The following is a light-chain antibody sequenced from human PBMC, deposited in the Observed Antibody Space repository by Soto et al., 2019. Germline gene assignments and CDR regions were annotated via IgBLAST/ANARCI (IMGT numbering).Light chain of an antibody. CDR2: EVS. CDR3: ASWDDRLGAVI. V-gene: IGLV2-14*01. Sequence: QSALTQPASVSGSPGQSITISCTGTSSDIGDYNYVSWYQQHPGKAPKLMIYEVSNRPSGISNRFSGSKSGNTASLTISGLQADDEADYYCASWDDRLGAVIFGGGTKVTVL. CDR1: SSDIGDYNY. J-gene: IGLJ2*01.